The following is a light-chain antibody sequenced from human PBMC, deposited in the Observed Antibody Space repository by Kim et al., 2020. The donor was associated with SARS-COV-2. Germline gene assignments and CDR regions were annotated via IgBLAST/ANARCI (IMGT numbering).Light chain of an antibody. CDR3: KHYSYRPPWT. CDR1: QSISND. J-gene: IGKJ1*01. CDR2: GAS. Sequence: PGERATLSCRASQSISNDVGWYQQKPGQAPRLLVYGASNRANGIPTRFSGSGSGTEFTLTISSLQSEDFAVYYCKHYSYRPPWTFGQGTKVDIK. V-gene: IGKV3-15*01.